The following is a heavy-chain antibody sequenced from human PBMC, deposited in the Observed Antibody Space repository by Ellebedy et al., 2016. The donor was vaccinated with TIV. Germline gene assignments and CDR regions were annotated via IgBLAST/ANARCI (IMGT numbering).Heavy chain of an antibody. CDR1: GFTFSSYA. CDR3: ASGAYDI. V-gene: IGHV3-48*04. J-gene: IGHJ3*02. Sequence: PGGSLRLSCAASGFTFSSYAMCWVRQAPGKGLEWVSYISSTGTTIYYADSVKGRFTISRDNGKISLYLQMNSLTAEDTAVYYCASGAYDIWGQGTMVIVSS. CDR2: ISSTGTTI.